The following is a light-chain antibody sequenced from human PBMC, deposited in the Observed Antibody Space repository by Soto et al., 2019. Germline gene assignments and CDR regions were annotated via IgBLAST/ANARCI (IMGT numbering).Light chain of an antibody. CDR3: CAYAGNNIVV. CDR2: EGN. CDR1: SSDVGSYNL. J-gene: IGLJ2*01. V-gene: IGLV2-23*01. Sequence: QSALTQPASVSGSPGQSITISCTGTSSDVGSYNLVSWYQQHPGKAPKLMIYEGNKRPSGVSNRFSGSKSGNTASLTISGLQAEDEADYYCCAYAGNNIVVFGGGTKLTVL.